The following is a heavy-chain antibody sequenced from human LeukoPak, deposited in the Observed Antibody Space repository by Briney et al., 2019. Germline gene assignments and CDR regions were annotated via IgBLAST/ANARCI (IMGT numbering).Heavy chain of an antibody. CDR2: LNPKSGGT. CDR1: GYTFTGYY. J-gene: IGHJ5*02. D-gene: IGHD1-1*01. V-gene: IGHV1-2*02. Sequence: ASVKVSCRASGYTFTGYYIHWVRQAPGQGLEWMGWLNPKSGGTNYAQNFQGRVTMTRDTIINTAYMELSRLRSDDTAVYYCARNDWNDPWFDPWGQGTLVTVSS. CDR3: ARNDWNDPWFDP.